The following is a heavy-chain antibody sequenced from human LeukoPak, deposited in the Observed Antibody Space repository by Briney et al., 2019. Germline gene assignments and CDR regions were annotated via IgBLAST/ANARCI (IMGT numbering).Heavy chain of an antibody. V-gene: IGHV3-7*01. CDR1: GFTFSAYW. CDR3: ARVGDGATLEY. D-gene: IGHD1-26*01. CDR2: IKPDESEK. Sequence: GGSLRLSCATSGFTFSAYWMSWVRQAPGKGLEWVTNIKPDESEKYYVVSVKGRFTVSRDNAKNLVYLQMNSLRVEDTAVYYCARVGDGATLEYWGQGTLVTVSS. J-gene: IGHJ4*02.